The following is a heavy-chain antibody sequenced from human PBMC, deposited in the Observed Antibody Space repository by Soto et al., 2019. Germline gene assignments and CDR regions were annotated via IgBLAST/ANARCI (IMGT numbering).Heavy chain of an antibody. D-gene: IGHD2-15*01. V-gene: IGHV3-23*01. J-gene: IGHJ4*02. Sequence: GGSLRLSCAASGFTFSSFAMSWVRQAPGKGLECVSSITGSGGTTSYADSGKGRFTISRDNSKNTLYLQMNSLRAEDTAVYYCAKIFRSGGSPRSSYAYWGQGSLDTGSS. CDR2: ITGSGGTT. CDR3: AKIFRSGGSPRSSYAY. CDR1: GFTFSSFA.